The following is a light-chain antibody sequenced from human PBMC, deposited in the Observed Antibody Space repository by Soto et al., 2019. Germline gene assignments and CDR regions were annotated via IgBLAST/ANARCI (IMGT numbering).Light chain of an antibody. V-gene: IGLV1-51*01. J-gene: IGLJ1*01. Sequence: QCVLTQPPSVSAAPGHKVTIPCSGSSSKIGGNSVSWYQKPPGTASKLLTYDDNKRPSGIPGRFSGSKSGTSATLGITGFQTGDEADDYCGSWDSSLSAYVFGTGTKVTVL. CDR3: GSWDSSLSAYV. CDR2: DDN. CDR1: SSKIGGNS.